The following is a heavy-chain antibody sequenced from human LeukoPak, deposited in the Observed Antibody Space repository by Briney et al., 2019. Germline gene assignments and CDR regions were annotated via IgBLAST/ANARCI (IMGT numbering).Heavy chain of an antibody. Sequence: GASVKVSCKASGGTFSSYAISWVRQAPGKGLEWMGSIIPICGTAYYAQKFQGRVTITADESTSTAYMELSSLRSEDTAVYYCARSRSIRRVGITIFGVVIDAFDIWGQGTMVTVSS. CDR1: GGTFSSYA. J-gene: IGHJ3*02. CDR3: ARSRSIRRVGITIFGVVIDAFDI. CDR2: IIPICGTA. V-gene: IGHV1-69*13. D-gene: IGHD3-3*01.